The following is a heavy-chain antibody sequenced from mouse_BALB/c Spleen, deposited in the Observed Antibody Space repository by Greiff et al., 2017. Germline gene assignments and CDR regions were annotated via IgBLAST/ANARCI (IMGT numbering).Heavy chain of an antibody. Sequence: EVMLVESGAELVKPGASVKLSCTASGFNIKDTYMHWVKQRSEQGLEWIGRIDPANGNTKYDPKFQGKATITADTSSNTAYLQLSSLTSEDTAVYYCARYGNYADWFAYWGQGTLVTVSA. V-gene: IGHV14-3*02. CDR3: ARYGNYADWFAY. CDR1: GFNIKDTY. D-gene: IGHD2-1*01. J-gene: IGHJ3*01. CDR2: IDPANGNT.